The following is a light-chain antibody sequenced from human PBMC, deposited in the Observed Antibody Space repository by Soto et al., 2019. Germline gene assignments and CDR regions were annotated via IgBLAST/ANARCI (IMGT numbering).Light chain of an antibody. V-gene: IGKV3-15*01. CDR2: GTS. J-gene: IGKJ5*01. Sequence: EIVMTQSPAPLSVSPGERATLSCRASQSVGSTYLAWYQQKPGQAPRLLIYGTSTRATGIPARFSGSGSGTEFTLTISSLQSEDFAVYYCQQYNDWQITFGQGTRLEIK. CDR1: QSVGSTY. CDR3: QQYNDWQIT.